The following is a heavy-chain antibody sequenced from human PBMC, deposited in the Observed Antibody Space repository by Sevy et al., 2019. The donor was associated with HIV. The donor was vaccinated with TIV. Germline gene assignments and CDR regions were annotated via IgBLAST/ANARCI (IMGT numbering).Heavy chain of an antibody. CDR2: IYYSGST. V-gene: IGHV4-31*03. J-gene: IGHJ4*02. Sequence: SETLSLTCTVSGGSISSGGYYWSWIRQHPGKGLEWIGYIYYSGSTYYNPSLKGRVTISVDTSKNQFSLKLSTVTAADTAVYYCARERGNYYDSSGYYDYWGQGTLVTASS. CDR1: GGSISSGGYY. D-gene: IGHD3-22*01. CDR3: ARERGNYYDSSGYYDY.